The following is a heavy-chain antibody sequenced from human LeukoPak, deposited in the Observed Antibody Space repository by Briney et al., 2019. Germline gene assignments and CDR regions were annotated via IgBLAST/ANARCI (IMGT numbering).Heavy chain of an antibody. CDR3: AGTVVVPAAIREGRYFDY. CDR2: INHSGST. V-gene: IGHV4-34*01. J-gene: IGHJ4*02. CDR1: GGSFSGYY. Sequence: PSETLSLTCAVYGGSFSGYYWSWIRQPPGKGLEWIGEINHSGSTNYNPSLKSRVTISVDTSKNRFSLKLSSVTAADTAVYYCAGTVVVPAAIREGRYFDYWGQGTLVTVSS. D-gene: IGHD2-2*02.